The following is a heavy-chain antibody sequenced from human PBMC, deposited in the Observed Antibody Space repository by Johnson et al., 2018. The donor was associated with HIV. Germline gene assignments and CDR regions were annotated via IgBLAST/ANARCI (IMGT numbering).Heavy chain of an antibody. Sequence: VQLVESGGGLVQPGGSLRLSCAASGFTFSSYAMHWVRQAPEKGLEFVSAISSNGGSTYYANSVKGRFTISRDNSKKTLYLQMGSLRAAVMAVYYCAKEGSTVIWGQGTMVTVSS. J-gene: IGHJ3*01. D-gene: IGHD4-11*01. CDR1: GFTFSSYA. V-gene: IGHV3-64*01. CDR2: ISSNGGST. CDR3: AKEGSTVI.